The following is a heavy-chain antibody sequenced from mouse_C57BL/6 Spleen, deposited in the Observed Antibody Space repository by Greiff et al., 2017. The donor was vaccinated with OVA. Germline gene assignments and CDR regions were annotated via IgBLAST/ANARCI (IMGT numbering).Heavy chain of an antibody. CDR3: ARRGNWDYAMDD. J-gene: IGHJ4*01. V-gene: IGHV1-69*01. Sequence: QVQLQQPGAELVMPGASVKLSCKASGYTFTSYWMHWVKQRPGQGLEWIGEIDPSDSYTNYNQKFKGKSTLTVDKSSSTAYMQLSSLTSEDSAVYYCARRGNWDYAMDDWGKGTSVTVSS. CDR2: IDPSDSYT. D-gene: IGHD4-1*01. CDR1: GYTFTSYW.